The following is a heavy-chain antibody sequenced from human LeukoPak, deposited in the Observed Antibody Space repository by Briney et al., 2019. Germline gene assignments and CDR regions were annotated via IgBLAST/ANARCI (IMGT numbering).Heavy chain of an antibody. J-gene: IGHJ4*02. V-gene: IGHV1-69*13. CDR3: AGEGARGGTEYVGGFDY. CDR2: IIPIFGSG. CDR1: GGTFSTYA. D-gene: IGHD3-16*01. Sequence: SVKVSCKASGGTFSTYAISWVRRAPGQGLEWMGGIIPIFGSGNYAQKFQGRVTITADGSTRTAYMELTSLRSEDTAVYYCAGEGARGGTEYVGGFDYWGQGTLVTVSS.